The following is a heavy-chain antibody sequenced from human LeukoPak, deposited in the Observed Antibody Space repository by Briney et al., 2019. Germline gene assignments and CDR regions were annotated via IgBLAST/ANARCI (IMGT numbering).Heavy chain of an antibody. D-gene: IGHD5-24*01. J-gene: IGHJ5*02. Sequence: ASVKVSCKASGGTFSSYAISWVRQAPGQGLEWMGWISAYNGNTKYTQKFQGRVTMTRDMATSTDYLEVSSLRSEDTAVYYCARDNSLRDTAWWFDPWGQGTLVTVAS. CDR3: ARDNSLRDTAWWFDP. CDR1: GGTFSSYA. V-gene: IGHV1-18*01. CDR2: ISAYNGNT.